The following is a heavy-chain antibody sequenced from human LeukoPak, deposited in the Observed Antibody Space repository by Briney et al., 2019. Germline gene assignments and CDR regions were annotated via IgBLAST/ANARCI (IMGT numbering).Heavy chain of an antibody. Sequence: SQTLSLTCTISGGSISRGGYYWSWVRQHPGKGLEWIGYIYYSGSTYYNPSLKSRVTITIDTSKNQFSLKLSSVSAANTAVYYCARGLPFGYYFDYWGQGTLVTVSS. CDR1: GGSISRGGYY. CDR3: ARGLPFGYYFDY. J-gene: IGHJ4*02. D-gene: IGHD3-16*01. V-gene: IGHV4-31*03. CDR2: IYYSGST.